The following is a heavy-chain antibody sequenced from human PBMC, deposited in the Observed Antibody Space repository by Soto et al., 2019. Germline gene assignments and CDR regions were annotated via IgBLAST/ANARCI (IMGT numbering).Heavy chain of an antibody. D-gene: IGHD4-17*01. Sequence: QVQLVQSGAEVKKPGASVKVSCKASGYTFTSYDINWVRQATGQGFEYLGWMNPNSGNTGYVKKFQGRVTMTGDTSMSTAYLGLSRLRSEDTAVYYGARGIKYGDYSTWFDPWGPGTLVTVSS. CDR1: GYTFTSYD. CDR3: ARGIKYGDYSTWFDP. CDR2: MNPNSGNT. J-gene: IGHJ5*02. V-gene: IGHV1-8*01.